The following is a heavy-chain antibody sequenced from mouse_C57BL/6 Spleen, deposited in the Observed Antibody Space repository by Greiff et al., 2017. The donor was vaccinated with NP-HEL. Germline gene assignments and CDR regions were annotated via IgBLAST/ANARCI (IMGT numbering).Heavy chain of an antibody. J-gene: IGHJ1*03. CDR1: GYTFTSYW. D-gene: IGHD2-4*01. CDR2: INPSNGGT. V-gene: IGHV1-53*01. CDR3: AREDFYYDYDSWYVDV. Sequence: QVQLQQPGTELVKPGASVKLSCKASGYTFTSYWMHWVKQRPGQGLEWIGNINPSNGGTNYNEKFKSKATLTVDKSSSTAYMQLSSLTSEDSAVYYCAREDFYYDYDSWYVDVWGTGTTVTVSS.